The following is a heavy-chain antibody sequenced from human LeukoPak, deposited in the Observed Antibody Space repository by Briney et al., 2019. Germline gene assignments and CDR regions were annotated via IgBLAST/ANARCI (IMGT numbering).Heavy chain of an antibody. CDR1: GFTFSSYG. Sequence: GGSLRLSCAASGFTFSSYGMHWVRQAPGKGLEWVAVIWYDGSNKYYADSVKGRFTISRDNSKNTLYLQMNSLRAEDTAVYYCARDPLGIVVVTGSDAFDIWGQGTMVTVSS. CDR3: ARDPLGIVVVTGSDAFDI. J-gene: IGHJ3*02. CDR2: IWYDGSNK. V-gene: IGHV3-33*01. D-gene: IGHD2-21*02.